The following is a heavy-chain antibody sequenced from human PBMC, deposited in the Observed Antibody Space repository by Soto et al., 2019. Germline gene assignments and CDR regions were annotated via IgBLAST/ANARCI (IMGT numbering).Heavy chain of an antibody. CDR3: ARASSPALYFDL. CDR2: IWYDGSNK. D-gene: IGHD2-2*01. CDR1: GFTFSSYG. V-gene: IGHV3-33*01. J-gene: IGHJ2*01. Sequence: ESGGGVVQPGRSLRLSCAASGFTFSSYGMHWVRQAPGKGLEWVAVIWYDGSNKYYADSVKGRFTISRDNSKNTLYLQMNSLRAEDTAVYYCARASSPALYFDLWGRGTLVTVSS.